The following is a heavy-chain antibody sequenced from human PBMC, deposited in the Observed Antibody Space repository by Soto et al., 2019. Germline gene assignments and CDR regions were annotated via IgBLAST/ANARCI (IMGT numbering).Heavy chain of an antibody. CDR1: GYTFTGYY. V-gene: IGHV1-2*04. Sequence: ASVKVSCKASGYTFTGYYMHWVRQAPGQGLEWMGWINPNSGGTNYAQKFQGWVTMTRDTSISTAYMELSRLRSDDTAMYYCASLWGGIYDILAGYQRHDAFDIWGRGTMVTVSS. CDR2: INPNSGGT. J-gene: IGHJ3*02. CDR3: ASLWGGIYDILAGYQRHDAFDI. D-gene: IGHD3-9*01.